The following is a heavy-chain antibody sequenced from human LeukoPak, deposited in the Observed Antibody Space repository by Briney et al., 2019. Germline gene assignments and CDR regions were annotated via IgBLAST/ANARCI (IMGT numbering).Heavy chain of an antibody. Sequence: GASVKVSXKASGYTFTSYYMHWVRQAPGQGLEWMRIINPSGGSTSYAQKFQGRVTMTRDTSTSTVYMELSSLRSEDTAVYYCAREGSSSSSYYYYYMDVWGKGTTVTVSS. V-gene: IGHV1-46*01. J-gene: IGHJ6*03. CDR2: INPSGGST. CDR3: AREGSSSSSYYYYYMDV. CDR1: GYTFTSYY. D-gene: IGHD6-6*01.